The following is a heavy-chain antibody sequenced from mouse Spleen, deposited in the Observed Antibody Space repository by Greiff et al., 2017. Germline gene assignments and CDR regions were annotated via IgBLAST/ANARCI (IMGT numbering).Heavy chain of an antibody. D-gene: IGHD1-1*01. J-gene: IGHJ3*01. CDR3: ARNKGVYYYGSSYVGFAY. V-gene: IGHV1-82*01. CDR1: GYAFSSSW. Sequence: VKLVESGPELVKPGASVKISCKASGYAFSSSWMNWVKQRPGKGLEWIGRIYPGDGDTNYNGKFKGKATLTADKSSSTAYMQLSSLTSEDSAVYFCARNKGVYYYGSSYVGFAYWGQGTLVTVSA. CDR2: IYPGDGDT.